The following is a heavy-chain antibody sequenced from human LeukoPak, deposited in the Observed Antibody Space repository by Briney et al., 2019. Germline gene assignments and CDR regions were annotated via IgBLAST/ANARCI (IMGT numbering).Heavy chain of an antibody. CDR1: GFTFSSYG. Sequence: GGSLRLSCAASGFTFSSYGVNWVRQAPGKGLEWVSGISGSGGTTYYADSVKGRFTISRDNSKNSLSLQVSSLRAEDTAVYYCARDYCSSTSCYFFDYWGQGTLVTVSS. CDR2: ISGSGGTT. J-gene: IGHJ4*02. D-gene: IGHD2-2*01. V-gene: IGHV3-23*01. CDR3: ARDYCSSTSCYFFDY.